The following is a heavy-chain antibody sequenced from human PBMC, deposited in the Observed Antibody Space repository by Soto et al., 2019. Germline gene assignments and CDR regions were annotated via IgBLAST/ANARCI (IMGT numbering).Heavy chain of an antibody. CDR2: INTKSGET. V-gene: IGHV1-2*02. CDR3: ARDHQELILYNWFDH. Sequence: ASVKVSCKASGYTFAGYYMHWVRQAPGQGLEWMGWINTKSGETQYEQKFQGRVTMTSDTSISTAYMELRSLRVDDTAVYYCARDHQELILYNWFDHWGQGNRVTVS. J-gene: IGHJ5*02. CDR1: GYTFAGYY. D-gene: IGHD1-7*01.